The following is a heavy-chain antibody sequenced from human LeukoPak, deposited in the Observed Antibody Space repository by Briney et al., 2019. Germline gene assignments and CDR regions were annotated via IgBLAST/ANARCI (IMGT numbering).Heavy chain of an antibody. D-gene: IGHD4-17*01. CDR2: IIPIFGTA. V-gene: IGHV1-69*13. CDR1: GGTFSSYA. Sequence: SVKVSCKASGGTFSSYAISWVRQAPGQGLEWMGGIIPIFGTANYAQKFQGRVTITADESTSTAYMELSSLRSEGTAVYYCARADYGERYYYYMDVWGKGTTVTVSS. CDR3: ARADYGERYYYYMDV. J-gene: IGHJ6*03.